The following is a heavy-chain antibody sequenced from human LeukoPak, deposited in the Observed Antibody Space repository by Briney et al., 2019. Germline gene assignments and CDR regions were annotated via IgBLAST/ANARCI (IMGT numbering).Heavy chain of an antibody. V-gene: IGHV3-11*01. D-gene: IGHD3-10*01. CDR2: ISSSGSTK. CDR1: GFTFSDYY. J-gene: IGHJ3*02. Sequence: GSLRLSCAASGFTFSDYYMFWIRQAPGKGLEWVSYISSSGSTKYYADSVKGRFTISRDNAKNSLYLQMNSLRAEDTALYYCAKGVRITMVRGAFDIWGQGTMVTVSS. CDR3: AKGVRITMVRGAFDI.